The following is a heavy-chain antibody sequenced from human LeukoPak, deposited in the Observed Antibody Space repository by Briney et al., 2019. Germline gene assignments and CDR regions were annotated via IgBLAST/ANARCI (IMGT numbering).Heavy chain of an antibody. J-gene: IGHJ5*02. Sequence: SETLSLTCAVYGGSFSGYYWSWIRQPPGKGPEWIGEINHSGSTNYNPSLKSRVTISVDTSKNQFSLKLSSVTAADTAVYYCASPPTYYYDSSGYYPWGQGTLVTVSS. CDR3: ASPPTYYYDSSGYYP. D-gene: IGHD3-22*01. CDR2: INHSGST. V-gene: IGHV4-34*01. CDR1: GGSFSGYY.